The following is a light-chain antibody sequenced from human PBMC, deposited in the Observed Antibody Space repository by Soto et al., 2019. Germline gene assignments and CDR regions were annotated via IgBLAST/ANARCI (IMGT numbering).Light chain of an antibody. CDR1: QTVRYDY. Sequence: VLTQSPGALSLTPGERATLSCRASQTVRYDYLAWYPQTPGKARWLLICVASGRATGIPGRFSGGGSGTGFTLSTRRLEPEDFAVCYCRQYGSSLSTTFGQGTGLE. J-gene: IGKJ5*01. V-gene: IGKV3-20*01. CDR3: RQYGSSLSTT. CDR2: VAS.